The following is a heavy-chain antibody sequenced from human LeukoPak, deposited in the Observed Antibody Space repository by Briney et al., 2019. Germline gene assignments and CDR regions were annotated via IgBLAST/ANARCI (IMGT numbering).Heavy chain of an antibody. CDR2: INSDGSST. Sequence: GGSLRLSCAASGFTFSSYWMHWVRQAPGKGLVWVSRINSDGSSTTYADFVKGRFIISRDNAKNTLYLEMNSLRAEDTAVYYCATDDYGIDYWGQGTLVTVSS. J-gene: IGHJ4*02. D-gene: IGHD4-17*01. CDR1: GFTFSSYW. CDR3: ATDDYGIDY. V-gene: IGHV3-74*01.